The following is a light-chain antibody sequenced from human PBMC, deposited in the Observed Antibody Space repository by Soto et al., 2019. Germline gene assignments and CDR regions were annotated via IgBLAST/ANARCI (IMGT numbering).Light chain of an antibody. V-gene: IGLV5-45*01. CDR1: SGINVGTYR. Sequence: QLVLTQPASLSASPGASASLTCTLRSGINVGTYRIYWYQQKPGSPPQYLLRYKSDSDNQQGSGVPSRFSGSKDASANAGILLISGLQSEDEADYYCMIWHSSVGVFGGGTKVTVL. CDR3: MIWHSSVGV. CDR2: YKSDSDN. J-gene: IGLJ3*02.